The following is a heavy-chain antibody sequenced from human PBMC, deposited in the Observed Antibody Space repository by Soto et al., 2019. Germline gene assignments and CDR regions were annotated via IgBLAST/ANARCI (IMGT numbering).Heavy chain of an antibody. CDR3: ARGSEIAVAGTADY. V-gene: IGHV1-69*12. J-gene: IGHJ4*02. CDR2: IIPIFGTA. Sequence: QVQLVQSGAEVKKPGSSVKVSCKASGGTFSSYAISWVRQAPGQGLEWMGGIIPIFGTANYAQKFQGRVTITADESTSPAYRELSSLRSEDTAVYYCARGSEIAVAGTADYWGQGTLVTVSS. D-gene: IGHD6-19*01. CDR1: GGTFSSYA.